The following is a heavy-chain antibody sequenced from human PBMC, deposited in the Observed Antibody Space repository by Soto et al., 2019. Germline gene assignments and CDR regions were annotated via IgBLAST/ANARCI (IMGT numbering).Heavy chain of an antibody. V-gene: IGHV3-33*01. CDR1: GFTFSSYG. CDR2: IWYDGSNK. CDR3: ARAADFWSGYYTFDY. Sequence: GGSLRLSCAASGFTFSSYGMHWVRQAPGKGLEWVAVIWYDGSNKYYADSVKGRFTISRDNSKNTLYLQMNSLRAEDTAVYYCARAADFWSGYYTFDYWGQGTLVTVSS. J-gene: IGHJ4*02. D-gene: IGHD3-3*01.